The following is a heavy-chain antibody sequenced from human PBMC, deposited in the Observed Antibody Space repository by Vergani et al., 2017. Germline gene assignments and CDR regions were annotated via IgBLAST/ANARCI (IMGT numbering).Heavy chain of an antibody. CDR2: IKSDGSIT. Sequence: EVQLVESGGGLVQPGGSLRLSCAASGFSFSSFGFHWVRQSPEKGLVWVSRIKSDGSITNYADSVKGRFTISRDNAKNTLYLEMNSLRGDDTAIYYCVRARCSGPCFMSNWFDSWGQGTLVTVSS. V-gene: IGHV3-74*01. D-gene: IGHD5-12*01. CDR1: GFSFSSFG. J-gene: IGHJ5*01. CDR3: VRARCSGPCFMSNWFDS.